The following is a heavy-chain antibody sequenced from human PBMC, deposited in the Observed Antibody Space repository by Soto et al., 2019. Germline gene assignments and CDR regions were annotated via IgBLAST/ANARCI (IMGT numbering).Heavy chain of an antibody. D-gene: IGHD6-19*01. J-gene: IGHJ4*02. CDR1: GFTFSDVY. CDR3: ARDRGAVTGQYFDY. V-gene: IGHV3-11*05. CDR2: ISSSGTSA. Sequence: QVQLEESGGGLVKPGGSRRLSCAASGFTFSDVYMSWIRQAPNKGLEYISYISSSGTSANYADSVKGRFTISRDNAKNSLSLQMNSLRAEDTAVYYCARDRGAVTGQYFDYWGQGALVTVSS.